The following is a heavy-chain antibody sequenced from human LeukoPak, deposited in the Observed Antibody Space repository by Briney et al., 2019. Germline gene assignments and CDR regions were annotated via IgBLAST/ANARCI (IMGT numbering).Heavy chain of an antibody. CDR1: GFTFSNAW. D-gene: IGHD1-26*01. Sequence: GGSLRLSCAASGFTFSNAWMIWLRQARGKGLEGFGRIKSKTDGGTTDYAAPVKGRFNISRDDSKNTLYLQMNSLKTEDTAVYYCTTDWETWGQGTLVTVSS. V-gene: IGHV3-15*01. CDR2: IKSKTDGGTT. CDR3: TTDWET. J-gene: IGHJ5*02.